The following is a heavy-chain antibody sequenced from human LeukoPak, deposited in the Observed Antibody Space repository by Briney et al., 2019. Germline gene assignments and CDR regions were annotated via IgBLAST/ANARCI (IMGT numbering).Heavy chain of an antibody. D-gene: IGHD3-22*01. V-gene: IGHV1-2*02. CDR3: ARVPQYYYDSSGYYYIDY. CDR1: GYTFTGYY. Sequence: ASVKVSCKASGYTFTGYYMHWVRQAPGQGLEWMGWINPNSGGTNYAQKFQGRVTMTRDTSISTAYMELSRLRSDDTAVYYCARVPQYYYDSSGYYYIDYWGQGALVTVSS. J-gene: IGHJ4*02. CDR2: INPNSGGT.